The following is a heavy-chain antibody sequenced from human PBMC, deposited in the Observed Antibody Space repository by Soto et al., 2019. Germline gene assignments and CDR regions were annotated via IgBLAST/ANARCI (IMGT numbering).Heavy chain of an antibody. V-gene: IGHV1-69*04. J-gene: IGHJ6*03. CDR3: ARDLGPNYDILTGYYPQRGQPNYYMDV. Sequence: RASVKVSCKASGGTFSSYTISWVRQAPGQGLEWMGRIIPILGIANYAQKFQGRVTITADKSTSTAYMELSSLRSEDTAVYYCARDLGPNYDILTGYYPQRGQPNYYMDVWGKGTTVTVSS. D-gene: IGHD3-9*01. CDR1: GGTFSSYT. CDR2: IIPILGIA.